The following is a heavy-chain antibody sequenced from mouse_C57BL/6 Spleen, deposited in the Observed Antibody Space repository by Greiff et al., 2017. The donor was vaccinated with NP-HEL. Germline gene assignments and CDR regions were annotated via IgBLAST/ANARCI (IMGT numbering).Heavy chain of an antibody. V-gene: IGHV5-4*01. CDR1: GFTLSSYA. Sequence: EVKLMDSGGGLVKPGGSLKLSCAASGFTLSSYAMSWVRQTPEKRLEWVATISDGGSYTYYPDNVKGRFTISRDNAKNNLYLQMSHLKSEDTAMYYCARDRDYYGSSYDAMDYWGQGTSVTVSS. J-gene: IGHJ4*01. D-gene: IGHD1-1*01. CDR3: ARDRDYYGSSYDAMDY. CDR2: ISDGGSYT.